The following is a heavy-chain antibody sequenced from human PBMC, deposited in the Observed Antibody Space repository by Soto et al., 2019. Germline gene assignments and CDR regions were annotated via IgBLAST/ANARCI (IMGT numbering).Heavy chain of an antibody. CDR3: AKVKYGVNSFDY. D-gene: IGHD4-17*01. V-gene: IGHV1-18*01. CDR1: GYTFTSYD. CDR2: ISANNGNT. Sequence: ASVKVSCKASGYTFTSYDFSWVRQAPGQGLEWMGWISANNGNTNYAQKFQGRVTMTTETSTSTAYMELRSLRSDDTAVYYCAKVKYGVNSFDYWAQGTLVTVSS. J-gene: IGHJ4*02.